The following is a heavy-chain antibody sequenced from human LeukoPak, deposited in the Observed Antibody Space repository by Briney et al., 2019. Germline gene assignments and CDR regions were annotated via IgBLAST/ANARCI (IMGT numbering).Heavy chain of an antibody. J-gene: IGHJ4*02. CDR2: IYTSGST. CDR3: ARVNTIFGGADY. Sequence: SQTLSLTCTVSGGSIGSGSYYWRWIRQPAGKGLEWIGRIYTSGSTNYNPSLKSRVTISVDTSKNQFSLKLSSVTAADTAVYYCARVNTIFGGADYWGQGTLVTVSS. CDR1: GGSIGSGSYY. V-gene: IGHV4-61*02. D-gene: IGHD3-3*01.